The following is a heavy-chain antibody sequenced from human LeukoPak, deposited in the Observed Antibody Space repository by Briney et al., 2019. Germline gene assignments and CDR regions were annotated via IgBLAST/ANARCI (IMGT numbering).Heavy chain of an antibody. J-gene: IGHJ4*02. Sequence: PGGSLRLSCAASAFTFSNYTMHWVRQAPGKGLEWVAVISYDGSNKYYADSVKGRFTISRDNSKNTLYLQMNSLRGEDTAVYYCARIPRTWLRFPYFDYWGQETLVTVSS. CDR1: AFTFSNYT. V-gene: IGHV3-30-3*01. CDR2: ISYDGSNK. CDR3: ARIPRTWLRFPYFDY. D-gene: IGHD5-12*01.